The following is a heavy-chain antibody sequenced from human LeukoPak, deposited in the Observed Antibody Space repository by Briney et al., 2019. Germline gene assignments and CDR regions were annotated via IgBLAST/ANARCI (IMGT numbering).Heavy chain of an antibody. D-gene: IGHD4-17*01. J-gene: IGHJ3*02. CDR2: ISYIGST. Sequence: SETLSLTCAVSTDSFSSHYWTWIRQPPGKGLEWVGYISYIGSTNYNPSLKSRVTISIDTSKNQFSLKLSSVTAADTAVYYCARDLVTVTKGFDIWGQGTMVSVSS. CDR1: TDSFSSHY. V-gene: IGHV4-59*11. CDR3: ARDLVTVTKGFDI.